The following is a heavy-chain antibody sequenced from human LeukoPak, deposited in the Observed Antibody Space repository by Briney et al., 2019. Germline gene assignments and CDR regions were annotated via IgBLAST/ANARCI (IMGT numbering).Heavy chain of an antibody. Sequence: ASVKVSCKASGYTFTGYYMHWVRQAPGQGLEWMGGIIPIFGTANYAQKFQGRVTITADESTSTAYMELSSLRSEDTAVYYCARDWELRDDAFDIWGQGTMVTVSS. CDR2: IIPIFGTA. CDR1: GYTFTGYY. D-gene: IGHD1-26*01. V-gene: IGHV1-69*13. CDR3: ARDWELRDDAFDI. J-gene: IGHJ3*02.